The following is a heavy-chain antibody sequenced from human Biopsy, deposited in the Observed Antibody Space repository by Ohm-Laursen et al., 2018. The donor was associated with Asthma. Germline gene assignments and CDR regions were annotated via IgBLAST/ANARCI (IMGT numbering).Heavy chain of an antibody. CDR3: ARDLGTTRMDV. D-gene: IGHD1-1*01. J-gene: IGHJ6*02. Sequence: SLRLSCAASGFSFGSFGMHWVRQVPGKGPEWVALISFDGRYEYYADSVKGRFTISRDNPMKRLYLQMSSLTAEDTAVYYCARDLGTTRMDVWGQGTTVTVSS. CDR1: GFSFGSFG. V-gene: IGHV3-30*03. CDR2: ISFDGRYE.